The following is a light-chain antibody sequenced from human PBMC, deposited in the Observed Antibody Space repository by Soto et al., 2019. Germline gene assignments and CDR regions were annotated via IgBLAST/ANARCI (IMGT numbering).Light chain of an antibody. Sequence: DIQLTQSPSFLSASVGDRVTITCGASQDCSRSLGWYRQKPGKAPELLISAASILRSGVPSRFGGSGSGTEFTLTISSLQPEDFATYYCQQLHAYPLTFGGGTKVEIK. V-gene: IGKV1-9*01. J-gene: IGKJ4*01. CDR3: QQLHAYPLT. CDR1: QDCSRS. CDR2: AAS.